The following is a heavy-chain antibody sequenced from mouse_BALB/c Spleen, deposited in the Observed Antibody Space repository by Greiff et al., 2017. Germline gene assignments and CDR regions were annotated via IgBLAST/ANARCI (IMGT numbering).Heavy chain of an antibody. CDR3: ARGRGLRLVYYAMDY. V-gene: IGHV1S56*01. CDR1: GYTFTSYY. D-gene: IGHD2-4*01. CDR2: IYPGNVNT. J-gene: IGHJ4*01. Sequence: QVQLQQSGPELVKPGASVRISCKASGYTFTSYYIHWVKQRPGQGLEWIGWIYPGNVNTKYNEKFKGKATLTADKSSSTAYMQLSSLTSEDSAVYFCARGRGLRLVYYAMDYWGQGTSVTVSS.